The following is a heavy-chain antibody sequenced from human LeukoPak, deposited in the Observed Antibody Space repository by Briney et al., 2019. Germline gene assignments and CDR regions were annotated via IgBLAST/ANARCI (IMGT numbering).Heavy chain of an antibody. Sequence: ASVKVSCKASGYTFTSYGISWVRQAPGQGLEWMGWISAYNGNTNYAQKLQGRVTMTTDTSTSTAYMELRSLRSDDTAVYYCARTQLPPYGSGSYSGQASPDYWGQGTLVTVSS. CDR1: GYTFTSYG. CDR3: ARTQLPPYGSGSYSGQASPDY. D-gene: IGHD3-10*01. J-gene: IGHJ4*02. CDR2: ISAYNGNT. V-gene: IGHV1-18*01.